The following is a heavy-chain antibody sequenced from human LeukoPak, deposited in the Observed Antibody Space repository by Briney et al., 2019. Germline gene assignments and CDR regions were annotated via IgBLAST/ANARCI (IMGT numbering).Heavy chain of an antibody. J-gene: IGHJ4*02. Sequence: GGSLRLSCAASGFTFSSYAMSWVRQAPGNGLEWVSAISGSGGTTYYADSVKGRFTISRDNSKNTLYLQMNSLRAEDTAVYYCAKDRGMFLVGYLDYWGQGTLVTVSS. CDR2: ISGSGGTT. V-gene: IGHV3-23*01. D-gene: IGHD2-15*01. CDR3: AKDRGMFLVGYLDY. CDR1: GFTFSSYA.